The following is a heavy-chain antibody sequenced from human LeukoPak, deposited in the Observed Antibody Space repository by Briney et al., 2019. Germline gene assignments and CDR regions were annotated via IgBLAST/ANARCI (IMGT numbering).Heavy chain of an antibody. V-gene: IGHV3-53*01. J-gene: IGHJ4*02. D-gene: IGHD3-16*02. CDR1: GFTVSRNY. CDR3: ARESDYVWGSYRSYYFDY. CDR2: IYSGGST. Sequence: GGSLRLSCAASGFTVSRNYMSWGRQARGKGLEWVSVIYSGGSTYYADSVKGRFTISRDNSKNTLYLQMNSLRAEDTAVYYCARESDYVWGSYRSYYFDYWGQGTLVTVSS.